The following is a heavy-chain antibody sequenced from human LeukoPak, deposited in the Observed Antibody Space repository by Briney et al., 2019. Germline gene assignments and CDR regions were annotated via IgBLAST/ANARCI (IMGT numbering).Heavy chain of an antibody. J-gene: IGHJ4*02. CDR2: IIPILGIA. D-gene: IGHD2-15*01. Sequence: SVKVSCKASGGTFSSYAISWVRQAPGQGREWMGRIIPILGIANYAQKFQGRVTIPADKSTSTAYLARSSVSSEDTAVYYCAREDVVCSGGSCYFDSWGPGTLVTASS. CDR3: AREDVVCSGGSCYFDS. V-gene: IGHV1-69*04. CDR1: GGTFSSYA.